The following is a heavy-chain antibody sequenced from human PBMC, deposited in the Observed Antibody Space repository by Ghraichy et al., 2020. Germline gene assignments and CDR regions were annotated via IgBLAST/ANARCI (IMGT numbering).Heavy chain of an antibody. CDR3: ARDGSKYCSNTDCYVSYLDS. CDR2: IWYDGSNK. Sequence: GGSLRLSCAASGFTFSRSVMHWVRQAPGKGLEWVAVIWYDGSNKYYGDSVKGRFTISRDNSNNTLYLQMNSLRAEDTAVYYCARDGSKYCSNTDCYVSYLDSWGQGTLVTVSS. J-gene: IGHJ4*02. CDR1: GFTFSRSV. D-gene: IGHD2-2*01. V-gene: IGHV3-33*01.